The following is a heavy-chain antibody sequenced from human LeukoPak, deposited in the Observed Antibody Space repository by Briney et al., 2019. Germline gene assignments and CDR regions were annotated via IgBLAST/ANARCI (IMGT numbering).Heavy chain of an antibody. V-gene: IGHV4-31*03. CDR1: GGSISSGGYY. D-gene: IGHD2-15*01. Sequence: SQTLSLTCTVSGGSISSGGYYWSWIRQHPGKGLEWIGYIYYSGSTYYNPSLKSRVTTSVDTSKNQFSLKLSSVTAADTAVYYCAREEIGYCSGGSCYSGDYFDYWGQGTLVTVSS. CDR3: AREEIGYCSGGSCYSGDYFDY. CDR2: IYYSGST. J-gene: IGHJ4*02.